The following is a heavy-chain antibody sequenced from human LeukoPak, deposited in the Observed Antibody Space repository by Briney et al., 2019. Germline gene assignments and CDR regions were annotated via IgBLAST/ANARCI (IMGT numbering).Heavy chain of an antibody. CDR3: ARGPRIAVAGRRSWFDP. CDR2: INHSGST. Sequence: SETLSLTCAVYGGSFSGYYWSWIRQPPGKGLEWIGEINHSGSTNYNPSLKSRVTISVDTSKNQFSLKLSSVTAADTAVYYCARGPRIAVAGRRSWFDPWGQGTLVTVSS. D-gene: IGHD6-19*01. J-gene: IGHJ5*02. CDR1: GGSFSGYY. V-gene: IGHV4-34*01.